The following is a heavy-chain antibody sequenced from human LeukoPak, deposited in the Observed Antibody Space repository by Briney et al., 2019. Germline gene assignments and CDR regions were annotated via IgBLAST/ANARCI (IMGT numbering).Heavy chain of an antibody. CDR2: INPNSGGT. Sequence: VASVKVSCKASGDTFTGYYMHWVRQAPGQGLEWMGWINPNSGGTNYAQKFQGRVTMTRDTSISTAYMELSRLRSDDTAVYYCARDLEWLYPGGAFDIWGQGTMVTVSS. J-gene: IGHJ3*02. CDR3: ARDLEWLYPGGAFDI. D-gene: IGHD3-3*01. V-gene: IGHV1-2*02. CDR1: GDTFTGYY.